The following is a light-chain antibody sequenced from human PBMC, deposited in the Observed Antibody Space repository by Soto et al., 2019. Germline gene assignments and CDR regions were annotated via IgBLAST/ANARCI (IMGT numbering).Light chain of an antibody. CDR3: SSYTSRSTYV. CDR1: SSDIGYYNY. Sequence: QSVLTQPASVSESPGQSIAISCTGTSSDIGYYNYVSWYQQHAGKAPKLLIFDVNNRPSGISDRFSGSKSGNTASLTISGLQAEDEADHYCSSYTSRSTYVLGSGTKVTDL. V-gene: IGLV2-14*03. J-gene: IGLJ1*01. CDR2: DVN.